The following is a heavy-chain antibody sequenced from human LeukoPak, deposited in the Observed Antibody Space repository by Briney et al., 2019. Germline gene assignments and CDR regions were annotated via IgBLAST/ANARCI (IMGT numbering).Heavy chain of an antibody. CDR3: ARGELSGYDTSDDAFDI. D-gene: IGHD5-12*01. Sequence: GGSLRLFFAASGFTFSRYWLRWVRQAPGKGLEGVANIKKDGSEKSYVDAVKGRFTISRDNSKNTLYLQMNSLRAEDTAVYYCARGELSGYDTSDDAFDIWGQGTMVTVSS. V-gene: IGHV3-7*01. CDR2: IKKDGSEK. J-gene: IGHJ3*02. CDR1: GFTFSRYW.